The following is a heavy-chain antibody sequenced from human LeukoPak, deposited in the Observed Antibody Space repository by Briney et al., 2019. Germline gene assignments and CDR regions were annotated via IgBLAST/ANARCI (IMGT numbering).Heavy chain of an antibody. CDR1: GFTFSSYA. V-gene: IGHV3-30-3*01. CDR2: ISCDGSNK. CDR3: ARRPPPPLPEDTFDY. Sequence: GGSLRLSCAASGFTFSSYAMHWVRQAPGKGLEWVAVISCDGSNKYYADSVKGRFTISRDNSKNTLYLQMNSLRAEDTAVYYCARRPPPPLPEDTFDYGGQGPLATVSS. J-gene: IGHJ4*02. D-gene: IGHD2-15*01.